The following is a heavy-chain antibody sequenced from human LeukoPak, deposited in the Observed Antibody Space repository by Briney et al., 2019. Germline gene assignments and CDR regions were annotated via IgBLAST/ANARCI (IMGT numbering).Heavy chain of an antibody. CDR1: GFSFSDFD. Sequence: GGSLRLSCATSGFSFSDFDMQWVRQAPGQGLEWVAFIRSDGSNTYYGDSVKGRFTISRDNSKNTLSLQMNSLRAEDTAVYYCAKVNWCSASCADAWGQGTLVTVSS. CDR3: AKVNWCSASCADA. D-gene: IGHD2-2*01. J-gene: IGHJ4*02. V-gene: IGHV3-30*02. CDR2: IRSDGSNT.